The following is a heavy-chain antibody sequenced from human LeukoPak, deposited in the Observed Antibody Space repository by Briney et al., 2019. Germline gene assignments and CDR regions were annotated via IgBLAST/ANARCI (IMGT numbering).Heavy chain of an antibody. J-gene: IGHJ4*02. D-gene: IGHD3-9*01. CDR3: TPSLYDILTGSDY. CDR2: IRSKANSYAT. V-gene: IGHV3-73*01. CDR1: GFTFSGSA. Sequence: GGSLRLSCAASGFTFSGSAMHWVRQASGKGLEWVGRIRSKANSYATAYAASVKGRFTISRDDSKNTAYLQMNSLKTEDTAVYHCTPSLYDILTGSDYWGQGTLVTVSS.